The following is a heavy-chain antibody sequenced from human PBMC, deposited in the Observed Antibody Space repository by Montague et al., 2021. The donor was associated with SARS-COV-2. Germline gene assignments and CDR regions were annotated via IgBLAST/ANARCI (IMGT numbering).Heavy chain of an antibody. V-gene: IGHV4-34*01. CDR3: ASHCGGGRCYFGMDV. CDR2: ISHGGGT. Sequence: SETLSLTCDVYGGSFSSYWSWIRQPPGRGLEWVGQISHGGGTNHNPSFKSRVTISVDTSKNQVSLELSSVTAADTAVYYCASHCGGGRCYFGMDVWGQGTTVTVSS. J-gene: IGHJ6*02. CDR1: GGSFSSY. D-gene: IGHD2-15*01.